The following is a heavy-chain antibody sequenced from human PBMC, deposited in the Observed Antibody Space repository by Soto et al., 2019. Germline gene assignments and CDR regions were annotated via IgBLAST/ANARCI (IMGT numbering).Heavy chain of an antibody. V-gene: IGHV3-30-3*01. CDR3: ARDIRDDSNTYDLNYAMDV. D-gene: IGHD3-22*01. J-gene: IGHJ6*02. Sequence: QVQLLESGGGVVQPGRSLRLSCAASAFTFSSYAMHWVRQAPGKGLDWVAVISDDGSDKYYADSVKGRFTVSRDNSKNAMYMQMISLRADDTAVYYSARDIRDDSNTYDLNYAMDVWGQGTPVTVSS. CDR1: AFTFSSYA. CDR2: ISDDGSDK.